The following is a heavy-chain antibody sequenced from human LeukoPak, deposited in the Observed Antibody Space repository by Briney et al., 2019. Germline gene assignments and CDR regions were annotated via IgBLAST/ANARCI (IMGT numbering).Heavy chain of an antibody. CDR2: ISSSGRKI. CDR3: ARDLYGSGRFFDY. CDR1: GFTFSSYE. D-gene: IGHD3-10*01. V-gene: IGHV3-48*03. Sequence: GGSLRLSCAAVGFTFSSYEMNWVRQAPGKGLEWVSYISSSGRKIYYADSVKGRLTISRDNGENSLYLQMNRLRAEDTAVYYCARDLYGSGRFFDYWGQGTLVTVSS. J-gene: IGHJ4*02.